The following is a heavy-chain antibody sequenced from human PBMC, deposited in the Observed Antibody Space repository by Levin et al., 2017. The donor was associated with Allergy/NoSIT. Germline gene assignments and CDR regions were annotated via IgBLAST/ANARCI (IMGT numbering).Heavy chain of an antibody. D-gene: IGHD2-15*01. J-gene: IGHJ1*01. CDR2: IWYDGSNK. CDR1: GFTFSSYG. V-gene: IGHV3-33*01. Sequence: GGSLRLSCAASGFTFSSYGMHWVRQAPGKGLEWVAVIWYDGSNKYYADSVKGRFTISRDNSKNTLYLQMNSLRAEDTAVYYCARGYCSGGSCDPAEYFQHWGQGTLVTVSS. CDR3: ARGYCSGGSCDPAEYFQH.